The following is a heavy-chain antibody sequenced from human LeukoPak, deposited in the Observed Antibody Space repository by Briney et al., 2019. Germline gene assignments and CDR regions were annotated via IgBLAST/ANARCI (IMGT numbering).Heavy chain of an antibody. Sequence: GRSLRLSCAASGFTFSSYAMHWVRQAPGKGLEWVAVISYDGSNKYYADSVKGRFTISRDNSKNTLYLQMNSLRAEDTAVYYCARGAVYDFWSGYYNVDAFDIWGQGTMVTVSS. CDR3: ARGAVYDFWSGYYNVDAFDI. V-gene: IGHV3-30-3*01. D-gene: IGHD3-3*01. CDR2: ISYDGSNK. J-gene: IGHJ3*02. CDR1: GFTFSSYA.